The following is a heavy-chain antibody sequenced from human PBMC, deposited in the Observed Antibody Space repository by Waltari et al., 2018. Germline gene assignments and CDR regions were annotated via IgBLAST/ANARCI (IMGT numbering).Heavy chain of an antibody. CDR2: IIPILGIA. CDR3: ARDGNYYDSSGYYFNWFDP. J-gene: IGHJ5*02. CDR1: GGTFSSYA. D-gene: IGHD3-22*01. V-gene: IGHV1-69*10. Sequence: QVQLVQSGAEVKKPGSSVKVSCKASGGTFSSYAISWVRQAPGQGLEWMGGIIPILGIANYAQKFQGRVTITADKSTSTAYMELSSLRSEDTAVYYCARDGNYYDSSGYYFNWFDPWGQGTLVTVSS.